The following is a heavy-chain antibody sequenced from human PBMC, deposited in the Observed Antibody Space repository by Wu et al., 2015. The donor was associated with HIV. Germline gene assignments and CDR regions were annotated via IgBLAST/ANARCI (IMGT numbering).Heavy chain of an antibody. Sequence: QVQLVQSGAEVKTPGASVKISCETFGYTFTNNYIHWMRQAPGQGLEWMGIINLVHLSANYAQKFQDRVTLTRDTSTNTVYMELSSLRSEDTAIYYCARGPVGYYGSGSYIDYWGQGTLVTVSS. CDR1: GYTFTNNY. J-gene: IGHJ4*02. CDR3: ARGPVGYYGSGSYIDY. V-gene: IGHV1-46*01. CDR2: INLVHLSA. D-gene: IGHD3-10*01.